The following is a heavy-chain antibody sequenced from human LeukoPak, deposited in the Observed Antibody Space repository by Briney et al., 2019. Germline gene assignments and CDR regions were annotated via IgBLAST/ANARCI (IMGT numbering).Heavy chain of an antibody. CDR2: IKSDGKT. Sequence: GGSLRLSCAASGFSFSSYWMHWVRQAPGKGLVWVSRIKSDGKTNYADSVKGRFTISRDNSKNTVYLQMNNLRGEDAAVYFCGRDPQPWVLSGPVDHWGQGILVTVSS. D-gene: IGHD1-26*01. CDR3: GRDPQPWVLSGPVDH. V-gene: IGHV3-74*01. J-gene: IGHJ4*02. CDR1: GFSFSSYW.